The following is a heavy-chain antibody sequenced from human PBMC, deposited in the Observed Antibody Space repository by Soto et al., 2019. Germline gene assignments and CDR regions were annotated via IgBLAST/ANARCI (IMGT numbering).Heavy chain of an antibody. J-gene: IGHJ6*03. Sequence: GGSLRLSCAASGFTFSDYYMSWIRQAPGKGLEWVSYISSSGSTIYYADSVKGRFTISRDNAKNSLYLQMSSLRAEDTAVYYCARVPPGSYYDFWSGYYTSYYYYMDVWGKGTTVTVSS. D-gene: IGHD3-3*01. CDR1: GFTFSDYY. V-gene: IGHV3-11*01. CDR2: ISSSGSTI. CDR3: ARVPPGSYYDFWSGYYTSYYYYMDV.